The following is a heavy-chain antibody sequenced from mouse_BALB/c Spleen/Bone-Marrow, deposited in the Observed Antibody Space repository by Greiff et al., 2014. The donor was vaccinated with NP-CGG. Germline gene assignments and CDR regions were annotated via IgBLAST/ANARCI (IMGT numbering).Heavy chain of an antibody. CDR1: GFSIKDTF. J-gene: IGHJ3*01. CDR3: AHDAPFTY. Sequence: EVQRVESGADLVKPGASVKLSCTTSGFSIKDTFMHWVKQRPEQGLEWIGRIDPASGNTKYDPKFQGKATITADTSSNKVSLQLNGLTSEDTAVYYCAHDAPFTYWGQGTLVTVSA. D-gene: IGHD2-3*01. CDR2: IDPASGNT. V-gene: IGHV14-3*02.